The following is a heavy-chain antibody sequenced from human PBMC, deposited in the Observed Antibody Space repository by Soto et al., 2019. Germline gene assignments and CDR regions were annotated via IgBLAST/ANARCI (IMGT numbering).Heavy chain of an antibody. J-gene: IGHJ4*02. V-gene: IGHV4-59*01. Sequence: SETLSLTCTVSGGSISSYYWSWIRQPPGKGLEWIGYIYYSGSTNYNPSLKSRVTIPVDTSKNQFSLKLSSVTAADTAVYYCARGRYFDWSPLYYWGQGTLVTVSS. D-gene: IGHD3-9*01. CDR1: GGSISSYY. CDR3: ARGRYFDWSPLYY. CDR2: IYYSGST.